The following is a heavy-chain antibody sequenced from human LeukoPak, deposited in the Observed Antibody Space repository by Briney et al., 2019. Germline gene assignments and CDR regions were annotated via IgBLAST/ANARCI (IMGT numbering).Heavy chain of an antibody. CDR3: ARGTRGILTGNDAFDI. CDR1: GGSFSGYY. J-gene: IGHJ3*02. V-gene: IGHV4-34*01. Sequence: PSETLSLTCAVYGGSFSGYYWSWIRQPPGKGLEWIGEINHSGSTNYNPSLKSRVTISVDTSKNQFSLKLSSVTAADTAVYYCARGTRGILTGNDAFDIWGQGTMVNVSS. CDR2: INHSGST. D-gene: IGHD3-9*01.